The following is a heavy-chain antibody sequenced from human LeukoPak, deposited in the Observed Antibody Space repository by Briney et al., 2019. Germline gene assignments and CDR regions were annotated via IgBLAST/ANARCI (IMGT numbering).Heavy chain of an antibody. CDR2: ILNDGSNK. J-gene: IGHJ4*02. Sequence: GGSLRLSCAASGFTFSTYTMHWVRQAPGKGLEWVALILNDGSNKYYADSVKGRFTVSRDNSENTLYLQMNSLRAEDTAVYYCASPRGITMITGFDYWGQGTLVTVSS. V-gene: IGHV3-30-3*01. CDR3: ASPRGITMITGFDY. D-gene: IGHD3-22*01. CDR1: GFTFSTYT.